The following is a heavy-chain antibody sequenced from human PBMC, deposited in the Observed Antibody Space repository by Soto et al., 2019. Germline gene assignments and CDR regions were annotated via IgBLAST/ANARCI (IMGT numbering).Heavy chain of an antibody. CDR1: GFPFSSYA. CDR3: AKDGMAGTAAFDY. J-gene: IGHJ4*02. Sequence: PGGSLRLSCAASGFPFSSYAMSWVRQAPGKGLEWVSAISGSGGSTYYADSVKGRFTISRDNSKNTLYLQMNSLRAEDTAVYYCAKDGMAGTAAFDYWGQGTLVTVSS. D-gene: IGHD6-19*01. CDR2: ISGSGGST. V-gene: IGHV3-23*01.